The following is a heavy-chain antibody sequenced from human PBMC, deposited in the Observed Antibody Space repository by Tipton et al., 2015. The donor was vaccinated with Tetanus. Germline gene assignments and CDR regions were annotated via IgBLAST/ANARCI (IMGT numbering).Heavy chain of an antibody. Sequence: QLVQSGPEVKKPGASVKVSCKASGYTFTSFGINWVRQAPGQGLEWMGWINTDKGSTNYAQNLQGRVIMTTDTSTLTAYMELRSLRSDDTAVYYCARAPNRISRAYDYWGQGTQIIVSS. CDR1: GYTFTSFG. CDR3: ARAPNRISRAYDY. J-gene: IGHJ4*02. V-gene: IGHV1-18*01. D-gene: IGHD1-14*01. CDR2: INTDKGST.